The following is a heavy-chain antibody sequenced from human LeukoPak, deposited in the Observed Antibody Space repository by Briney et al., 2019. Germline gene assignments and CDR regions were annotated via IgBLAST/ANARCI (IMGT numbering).Heavy chain of an antibody. D-gene: IGHD3-22*01. J-gene: IGHJ4*02. CDR1: GFAFSSYS. V-gene: IGHV3-21*06. CDR2: ISSSSSYI. Sequence: GGSLRLSCAASGFAFSSYSMNGIRQAPGKGLEWVSSISSSSSYISYADSVKGRFTISRDNAKNSLYLQMNSLRADDTAVYYCASGDSSGFCFDCWGQGTLVTVSS. CDR3: ASGDSSGFCFDC.